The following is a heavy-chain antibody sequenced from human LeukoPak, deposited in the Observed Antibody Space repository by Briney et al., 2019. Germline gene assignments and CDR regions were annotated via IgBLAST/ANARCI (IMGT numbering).Heavy chain of an antibody. CDR3: AREVNEKHDAFDM. J-gene: IGHJ3*02. D-gene: IGHD2-8*01. CDR1: SVSINGYY. Sequence: PSETLSLTCSVSSVSINGYYWSWIRQSAGKGLEWLGRFYFSGSSDYNPSLKSRVSTSIDTSQNHFYLRLTSVTAADTGVYFCAREVNEKHDAFDMWGQGTMVAVSS. CDR2: FYFSGSS. V-gene: IGHV4-4*07.